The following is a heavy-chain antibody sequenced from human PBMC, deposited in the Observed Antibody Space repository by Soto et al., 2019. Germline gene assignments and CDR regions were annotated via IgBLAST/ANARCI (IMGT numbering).Heavy chain of an antibody. Sequence: QLQVQESGPGLVKPSETLSLTCTVSGGSITSSYYYWNWIRQPPGKGLEWIGRIYYGGSTYFNPSLKSRVNISIDTSKNQFSLKMTSVTAADTAVYYCASRVGKWDISWSEPWAREPGSPSLQ. J-gene: IGHJ5*02. CDR3: ASRVGKWDISWSEP. D-gene: IGHD1-26*01. CDR2: IYYGGST. V-gene: IGHV4-39*01. CDR1: GGSITSSYYY.